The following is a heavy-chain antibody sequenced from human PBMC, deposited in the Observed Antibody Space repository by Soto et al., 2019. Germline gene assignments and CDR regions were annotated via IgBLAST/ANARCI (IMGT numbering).Heavy chain of an antibody. J-gene: IGHJ4*02. D-gene: IGHD2-8*01. CDR3: ARDGGYCTNGVCYYFDY. CDR1: GASMSEYC. Sequence: SETLSLTCTVSGASMSEYCGSWIRQSPGKGLEWIGSIYHSGSTYYNPSLKSRVTISVDTSKNQFSLKLSSVTAADTAVYYCARDGGYCTNGVCYYFDYWGQGTLVTVSS. V-gene: IGHV4-38-2*02. CDR2: IYHSGST.